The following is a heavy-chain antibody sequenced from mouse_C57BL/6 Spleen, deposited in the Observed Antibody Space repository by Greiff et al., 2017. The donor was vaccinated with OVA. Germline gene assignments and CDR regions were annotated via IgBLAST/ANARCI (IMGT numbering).Heavy chain of an antibody. CDR2: ISSGGSYT. D-gene: IGHD2-4*01. CDR1: GFTFSSYG. CDR3: ARDDYDGDWFAY. V-gene: IGHV5-6*01. J-gene: IGHJ3*01. Sequence: EVQRVESGGDLVKPGGSLKLSCAASGFTFSSYGMSWVRQTPDKRLEWVATISSGGSYTYSPDSVKGRFTISRDNAKNTLYLQMSSLKSEDTAMYYCARDDYDGDWFAYWGQGTLVTVSA.